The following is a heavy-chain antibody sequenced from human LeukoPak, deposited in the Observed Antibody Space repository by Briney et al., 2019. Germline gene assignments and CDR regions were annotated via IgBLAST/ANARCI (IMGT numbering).Heavy chain of an antibody. J-gene: IGHJ5*02. Sequence: SETMSLTCTVSGGSISNYYWSWIRHPAGKGLEWIGRVSTSGATNYNPSLKSRVTMSTDTSKNQFSLSLRSMTAADTAVYYCASLFFDTSGYVDQWGQGTLVTVSS. D-gene: IGHD3-22*01. CDR1: GGSISNYY. V-gene: IGHV4-4*07. CDR2: VSTSGAT. CDR3: ASLFFDTSGYVDQ.